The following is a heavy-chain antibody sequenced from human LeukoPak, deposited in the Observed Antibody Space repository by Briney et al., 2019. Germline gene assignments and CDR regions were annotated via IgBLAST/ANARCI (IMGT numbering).Heavy chain of an antibody. V-gene: IGHV3-23*01. CDR2: ISGSGGST. CDR1: GFTFSSHA. CDR3: AKDLYSSSWNFDY. Sequence: GGSLRLSCAASGFTFSSHAMSWVRQAPGKGLEWVSAISGSGGSTYYADSVKGRFTISRDNSKNTLCLQMNSLRAEDTAVYYCAKDLYSSSWNFDYWGQGTLVTVSS. J-gene: IGHJ4*02. D-gene: IGHD6-13*01.